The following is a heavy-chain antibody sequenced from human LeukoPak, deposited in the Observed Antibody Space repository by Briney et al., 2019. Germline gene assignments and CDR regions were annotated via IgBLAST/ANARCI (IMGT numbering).Heavy chain of an antibody. Sequence: PSETLSLTCAVYGGSFSGYYWSWIRQPPGKGLEWIGEINHSGSTNYNPSLKSRVTISVDTSKNQFSLKLSSVTAADTAVYYCAGRYRNWFDPWGQGTLVTVSS. CDR2: INHSGST. CDR1: GGSFSGYY. D-gene: IGHD3-16*02. V-gene: IGHV4-34*01. J-gene: IGHJ5*02. CDR3: AGRYRNWFDP.